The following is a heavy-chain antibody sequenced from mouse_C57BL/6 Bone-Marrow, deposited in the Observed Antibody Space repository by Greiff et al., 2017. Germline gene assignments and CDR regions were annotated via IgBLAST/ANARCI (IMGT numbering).Heavy chain of an antibody. CDR1: GYSITSGYY. CDR2: ISYDGSN. J-gene: IGHJ3*01. D-gene: IGHD2-2*01. CDR3: AREGLRRAWFAY. V-gene: IGHV3-6*01. Sequence: EVKVEESGPGLVKPSQSLSLTCSVTGYSITSGYYWNWIRQFPGNKLEWMGYISYDGSNNYNPSPKNRISITRDTSKNQFFLKLNSVTTEDTATYYCAREGLRRAWFAYWGQGTLVTVSA.